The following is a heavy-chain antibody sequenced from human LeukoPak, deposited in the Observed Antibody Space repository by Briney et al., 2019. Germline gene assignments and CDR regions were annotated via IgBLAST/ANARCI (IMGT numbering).Heavy chain of an antibody. D-gene: IGHD5/OR15-5a*01. Sequence: SETLSLTCTVSGGSINTGDYYRTWIRQPPGNRLEGVGSLFYTGNTYYNPSLKTRVTISIDTSKNQFSLKLSSVTAADTAVYYCARENIVSTRDFDYWGQGTLVTVSS. CDR2: LFYTGNT. CDR1: GGSINTGDYY. V-gene: IGHV4-39*07. J-gene: IGHJ4*02. CDR3: ARENIVSTRDFDY.